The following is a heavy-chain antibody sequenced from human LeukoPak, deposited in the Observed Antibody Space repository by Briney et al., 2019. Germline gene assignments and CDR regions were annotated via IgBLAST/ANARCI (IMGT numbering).Heavy chain of an antibody. J-gene: IGHJ4*02. Sequence: GGSLRLSCATSGFTFSNYAMGWVRQAPGKGLEWVSAVSSSGNSAVYTDSVRGRFTISRDNSKNTLYLQMHSLRAEDTAVYYCARDRPNYYGSDGHYYRRDGDYWGRGTLVSVSS. V-gene: IGHV3-23*01. CDR1: GFTFSNYA. D-gene: IGHD3-22*01. CDR3: ARDRPNYYGSDGHYYRRDGDY. CDR2: VSSSGNSA.